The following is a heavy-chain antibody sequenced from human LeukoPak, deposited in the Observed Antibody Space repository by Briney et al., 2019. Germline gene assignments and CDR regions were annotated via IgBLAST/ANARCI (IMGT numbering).Heavy chain of an antibody. J-gene: IGHJ4*02. Sequence: SVKVSCKASGGTFSSYAISWVRQAPGQGLEWMGRIIPILGIATYAQKFQGRVTITANKSTSTAYLELSSLRSEDTAVYYCARGPQQQLVLDYWGQGTLVTVSS. V-gene: IGHV1-69*04. CDR3: ARGPQQQLVLDY. CDR1: GGTFSSYA. CDR2: IIPILGIA. D-gene: IGHD6-13*01.